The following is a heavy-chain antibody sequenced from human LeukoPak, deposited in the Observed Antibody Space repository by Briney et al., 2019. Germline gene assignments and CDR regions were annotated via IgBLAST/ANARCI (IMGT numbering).Heavy chain of an antibody. Sequence: GGSLRLSCAASGFTFSSYGMSWVRQAPGKGLEWVSAISGSGAGTYYADSVKGRFTISRDNSKNTLFLQMHSLTADDTAVYYCAKHEAMPARGQGTLVTVST. V-gene: IGHV3-23*01. CDR2: ISGSGAGT. D-gene: IGHD2-2*01. CDR3: AKHEAMPA. CDR1: GFTFSSYG. J-gene: IGHJ4*02.